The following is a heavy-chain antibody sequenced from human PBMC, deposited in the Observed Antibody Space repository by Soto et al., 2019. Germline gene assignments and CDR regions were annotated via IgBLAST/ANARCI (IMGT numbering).Heavy chain of an antibody. CDR3: AKDIYDILTGYSRGDGLDL. J-gene: IGHJ3*01. CDR2: ISWKSGSM. D-gene: IGHD3-9*01. CDR1: GFKFDDYA. V-gene: IGHV3-9*01. Sequence: EVQLVESGGDLVQPGRSLRLACTASGFKFDDYAMLWVRQAPGKGLEWVSGISWKSGSMNYADSVKGRFTISRDNAKNSLYLQMNSLRSEDTALYYCAKDIYDILTGYSRGDGLDLWGHGTMVTVSS.